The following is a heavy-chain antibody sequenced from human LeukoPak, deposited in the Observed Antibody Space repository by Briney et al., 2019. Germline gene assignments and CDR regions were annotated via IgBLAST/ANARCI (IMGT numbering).Heavy chain of an antibody. D-gene: IGHD2-2*01. V-gene: IGHV1-18*01. J-gene: IGHJ6*03. Sequence: ASVKVSCKASGYTFTSYGISWVRQAPGQGLEWMGWISAYNGNTNYAQKLQGRVTMTTDTPTSTAYMELRSLRSDDTAVYYCARGYQLLSYYYYYMDVWGKGTTVTVSS. CDR2: ISAYNGNT. CDR1: GYTFTSYG. CDR3: ARGYQLLSYYYYYMDV.